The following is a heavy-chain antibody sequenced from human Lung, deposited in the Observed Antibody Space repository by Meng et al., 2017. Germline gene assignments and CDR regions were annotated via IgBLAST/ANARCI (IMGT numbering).Heavy chain of an antibody. CDR1: GYTFTGYY. CDR3: ARGGSYSSDY. J-gene: IGHJ4*02. V-gene: IGHV1-2*06. CDR2: INPKSGGT. Sequence: QVQLVQSGAEVKNLGALVKVSCKASGYTFTGYYIHWVRQAPGQGLEWMGRINPKSGGTNYAQKFQGRVTMTRDTSISTAYIELSGLRSDDTAVYYCARGGSYSSDYWGQGTLVTVSS. D-gene: IGHD3-16*01.